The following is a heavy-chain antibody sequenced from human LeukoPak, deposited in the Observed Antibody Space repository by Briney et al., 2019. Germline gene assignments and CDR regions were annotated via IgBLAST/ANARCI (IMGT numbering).Heavy chain of an antibody. J-gene: IGHJ2*01. CDR3: ARVRKYSGYYSWYFDL. Sequence: GGSLRLSCAASGFTFSSYDMHWVRQAIGKGLEWVSAIGTAGDTYYPGSAKGRFTISRENAKNSLYLRMNSLRAGDTAVYYCARVRKYSGYYSWYFDLWGRGTLVTVSS. CDR2: IGTAGDT. D-gene: IGHD5-12*01. CDR1: GFTFSSYD. V-gene: IGHV3-13*01.